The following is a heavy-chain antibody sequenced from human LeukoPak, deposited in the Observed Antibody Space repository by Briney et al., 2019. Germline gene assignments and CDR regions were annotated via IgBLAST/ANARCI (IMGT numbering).Heavy chain of an antibody. CDR1: GCSISSSSYY. J-gene: IGHJ4*02. Sequence: SETLSLTCTVSGCSISSSSYYWGWIRQPPGKGLEWIGSIYYSGSTYYNPSLKSRVTISVDTSKNQFSLKLSSVTAADTAVYYCAREGSYYKNFDYWGQGTLVTVSS. D-gene: IGHD1-26*01. CDR3: AREGSYYKNFDY. CDR2: IYYSGST. V-gene: IGHV4-39*07.